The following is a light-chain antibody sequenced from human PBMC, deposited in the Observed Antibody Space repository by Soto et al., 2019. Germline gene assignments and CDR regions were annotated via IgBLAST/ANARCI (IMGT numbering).Light chain of an antibody. Sequence: EIVMTQSPATLSVSPGGRSTLSCGASQSISDTLAWYQQKPVKAPRLLIYRASKRAAGFPARFSGSGSGTDFTLTISSLQSEDFEVYYCQQYNNWPWTFGQGTKVDIK. CDR1: QSISDT. CDR3: QQYNNWPWT. J-gene: IGKJ1*01. CDR2: RAS. V-gene: IGKV3-15*01.